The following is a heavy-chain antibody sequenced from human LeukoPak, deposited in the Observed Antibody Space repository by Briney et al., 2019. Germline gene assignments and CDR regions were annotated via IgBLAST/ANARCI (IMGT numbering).Heavy chain of an antibody. CDR3: ARDRCGGDCYWFDP. Sequence: SETLSLTCAVYGGSFSDYHWSWIRQPPGRELEWIGEIHHSGSTNYNPSLKSRVTISVNTSKNQFSLKLSSVTAADTAVYYCARDRCGGDCYWFDPWGQGTLVTVSS. V-gene: IGHV4-34*01. CDR1: GGSFSDYH. J-gene: IGHJ5*02. D-gene: IGHD2-21*02. CDR2: IHHSGST.